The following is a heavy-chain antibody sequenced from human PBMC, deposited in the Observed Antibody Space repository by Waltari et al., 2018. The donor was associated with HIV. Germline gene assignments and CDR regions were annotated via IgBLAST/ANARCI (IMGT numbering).Heavy chain of an antibody. Sequence: EVQLVESGGGLVQPGGSLRLSCAASGFTFSGYWMHWVRQAPGKGLVWVSLINTDGSRINYADSVKGRFTISRDNAKNTLYLQMDSLRAEDTAVYYCGRGRYYDGRNYSPRGVDYWGQGTLVTVSS. D-gene: IGHD3-22*01. CDR2: INTDGSRI. J-gene: IGHJ4*02. CDR3: GRGRYYDGRNYSPRGVDY. V-gene: IGHV3-74*01. CDR1: GFTFSGYW.